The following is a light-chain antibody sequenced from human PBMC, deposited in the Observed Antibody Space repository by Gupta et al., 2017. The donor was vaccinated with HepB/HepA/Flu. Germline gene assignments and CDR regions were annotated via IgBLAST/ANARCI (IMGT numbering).Light chain of an antibody. CDR2: AAS. CDR3: QQSDSTPPWT. CDR1: QSISSY. Sequence: DIQMTQSPSSLSASVGDRVTITCRASQSISSYLNWYQQKPGKAPKLLIYAASSLQSGVPSRFSGSGCGIDFTLTISSLQPEDFATYYCQQSDSTPPWTFGQGTKVEIK. V-gene: IGKV1-39*01. J-gene: IGKJ1*01.